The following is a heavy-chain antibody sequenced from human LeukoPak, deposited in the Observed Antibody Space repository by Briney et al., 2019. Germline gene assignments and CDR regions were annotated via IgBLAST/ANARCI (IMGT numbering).Heavy chain of an antibody. CDR2: ISYDGGNK. CDR1: GFTFSKYG. Sequence: PGGSLRLSCAASGFTFSKYGMHWVRQAPGKGLEWVAVISYDGGNKYYADSVKGRFTISRVNSKNTLYLQMNSLRGEDTAVYYCSKESRFLELLSTAIDYWGQGTLVIVSS. D-gene: IGHD3-3*01. J-gene: IGHJ4*02. V-gene: IGHV3-30*18. CDR3: SKESRFLELLSTAIDY.